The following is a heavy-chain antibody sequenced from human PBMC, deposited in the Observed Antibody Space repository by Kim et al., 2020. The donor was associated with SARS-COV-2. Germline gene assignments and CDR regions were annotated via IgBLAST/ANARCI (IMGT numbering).Heavy chain of an antibody. CDR3: ARDEGSQGYSSSWYGFDY. J-gene: IGHJ4*02. CDR1: GFTFDDYG. V-gene: IGHV3-20*04. D-gene: IGHD6-13*01. Sequence: GGSLRLSCAASGFTFDDYGMSWVRQAPGKGLEWVSGINWNGGSTGYADSVKGRFTISRDNAKNSLYLQMNSLRAEDTALYYCARDEGSQGYSSSWYGFDYWGQGTLVTVSS. CDR2: INWNGGST.